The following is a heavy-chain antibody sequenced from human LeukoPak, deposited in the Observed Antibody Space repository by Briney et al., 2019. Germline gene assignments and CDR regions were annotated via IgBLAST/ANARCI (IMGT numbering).Heavy chain of an antibody. CDR2: ISGSGGST. J-gene: IGHJ4*02. CDR3: AKTVVVPAAIRVDYFDY. CDR1: GFTFSNYA. V-gene: IGHV3-23*01. D-gene: IGHD2-2*02. Sequence: GGSLRLSCAASGFTFSNYAMSWVRQAPGKGLEWVSAISGSGGSTYYADSVKGRFTISRDNSKNTLYLQMNSLRAEDTAVYYCAKTVVVPAAIRVDYFDYWGQGTLVTVSS.